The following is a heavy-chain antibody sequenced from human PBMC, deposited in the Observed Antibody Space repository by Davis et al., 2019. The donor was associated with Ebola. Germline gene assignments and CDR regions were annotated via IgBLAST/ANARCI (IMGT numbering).Heavy chain of an antibody. D-gene: IGHD4-17*01. CDR3: ARAQFGDVVLDY. J-gene: IGHJ4*02. CDR2: IGTAVDT. V-gene: IGHV3-13*01. Sequence: PGGSLRLSCAASGFTFRTYDMHWVRQPTGKGLEWVSVIGTAVDTYYRGSVKGRFTISRENARKSLYLQMNSLTAGDTAVYYCARAQFGDVVLDYWGQGTLVTVSS. CDR1: GFTFRTYD.